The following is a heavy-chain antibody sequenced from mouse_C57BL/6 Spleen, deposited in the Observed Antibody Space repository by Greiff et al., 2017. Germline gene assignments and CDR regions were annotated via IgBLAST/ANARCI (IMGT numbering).Heavy chain of an antibody. CDR1: GFTFSSYA. J-gene: IGHJ3*01. CDR2: IRRGGDYI. CDR3: TRGSGRAWFAY. V-gene: IGHV5-9-1*02. Sequence: EVKLVESGEGLVKPGGSLKLSCAASGFTFSSYAMSWVRQSPEKRLEWVAYIRRGGDYIYYADTVKGRFTISRDNARNTLYLQMSRLKAEDTAMYYCTRGSGRAWFAYWGQGTLVTVSA.